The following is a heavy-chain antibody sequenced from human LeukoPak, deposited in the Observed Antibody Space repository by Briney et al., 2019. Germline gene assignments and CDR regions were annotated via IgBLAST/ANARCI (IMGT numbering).Heavy chain of an antibody. J-gene: IGHJ3*02. CDR2: IYYSGST. Sequence: PSETLSLTCTVSGGSISSSSYYWGWIRQPPGKGLEWIGSIYYSGSTYYNPSLKSRVTISVDTSKNQFSLKLSSVTAADTAVYYCARYQLPNDAFDIWGQGTMVTVSS. CDR1: GGSISSSSYY. V-gene: IGHV4-39*07. D-gene: IGHD2-2*01. CDR3: ARYQLPNDAFDI.